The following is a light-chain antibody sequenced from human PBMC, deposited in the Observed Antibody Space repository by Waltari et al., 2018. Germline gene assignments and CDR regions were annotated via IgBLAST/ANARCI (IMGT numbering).Light chain of an antibody. CDR2: KAS. CDR1: QSITNW. J-gene: IGKJ1*01. V-gene: IGKV1-5*03. CDR3: QQYNNYVAT. Sequence: QMTQSPSTLSASIGDRVTITCRASQSITNWLAWYQQKPGKAPKLLIYKASTLESGVPSRFSGSGSGTEFTLTISSLQPDDFATYYCQQYNNYVATFGQGTKVEIK.